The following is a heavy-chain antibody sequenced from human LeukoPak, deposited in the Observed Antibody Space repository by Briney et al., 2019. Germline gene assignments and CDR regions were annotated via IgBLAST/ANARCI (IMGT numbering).Heavy chain of an antibody. Sequence: SETLSLTCAVCGGSLSEYYGSGIRQPPGKGLEWIGDINHSGSSNYNPSLKSQVTIPLDTSKNQLSLRLTSVTAADTAVYSCARGPYYGSGSYHLWRYNWFDPWGQGTLVTVSS. J-gene: IGHJ5*02. V-gene: IGHV4-34*01. D-gene: IGHD3-10*01. CDR3: ARGPYYGSGSYHLWRYNWFDP. CDR1: GGSLSEYY. CDR2: INHSGSS.